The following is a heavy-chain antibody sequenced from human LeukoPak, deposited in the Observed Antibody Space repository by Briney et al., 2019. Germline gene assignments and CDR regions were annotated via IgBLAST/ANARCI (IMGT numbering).Heavy chain of an antibody. CDR1: GFTFSSYG. D-gene: IGHD3-10*01. CDR3: AKDLQLLWFGELLDY. CDR2: ISFDGSLK. Sequence: GGSLRLSCAASGFTFSSYGMHWVRQAPGKGLEWVAVISFDGSLKYYADSVKGRFTISRDNSKNTLYLQMNSLRVEDTAVYYCAKDLQLLWFGELLDYWGQGTLVTVSS. V-gene: IGHV3-30*18. J-gene: IGHJ4*02.